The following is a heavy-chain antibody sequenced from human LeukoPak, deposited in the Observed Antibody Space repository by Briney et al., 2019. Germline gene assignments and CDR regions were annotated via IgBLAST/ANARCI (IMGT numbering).Heavy chain of an antibody. CDR3: AKEATARKWLVWGNFDH. V-gene: IGHV3-23*01. J-gene: IGHJ4*02. Sequence: GGSLRLSCVGSGFSFNNYAMSWVRQALGKGLEWVAALGGSGRSTYDADSVGGRFTVSRDNSKNTLYLQMNNLRVEDTAVYFCAKEATARKWLVWGNFDHWGQGTQVTVS. CDR1: GFSFNNYA. D-gene: IGHD6-19*01. CDR2: LGGSGRST.